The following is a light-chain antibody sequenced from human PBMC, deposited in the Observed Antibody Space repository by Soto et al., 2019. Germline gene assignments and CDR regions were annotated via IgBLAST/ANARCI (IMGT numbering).Light chain of an antibody. CDR2: EVS. CDR3: SSYTTTTTLG. Sequence: QSALTQPASVSGSPGQSITISCTGTSSDVGGYKYVSWYQQHPGKAPKLMIYEVSNRPSGVSNRFSGSKSVNTASLTISGLQAEDEADYYCSSYTTTTTLGFGGGTKLTVL. CDR1: SSDVGGYKY. J-gene: IGLJ3*02. V-gene: IGLV2-14*01.